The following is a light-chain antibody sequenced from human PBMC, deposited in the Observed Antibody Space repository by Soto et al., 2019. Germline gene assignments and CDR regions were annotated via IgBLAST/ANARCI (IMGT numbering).Light chain of an antibody. CDR2: GAS. CDR1: QSVSSN. V-gene: IGKV3-15*01. CDR3: QQYDNWPRT. Sequence: EVVMTQSPATLSVSPGDRATLSCRASQSVSSNLAWYQQKPGQAPRLLIYGASTRATDIPARFSGSGSGTEFTLTISSLQSEDFAVYYCQQYDNWPRTFGQGTKVEI. J-gene: IGKJ1*01.